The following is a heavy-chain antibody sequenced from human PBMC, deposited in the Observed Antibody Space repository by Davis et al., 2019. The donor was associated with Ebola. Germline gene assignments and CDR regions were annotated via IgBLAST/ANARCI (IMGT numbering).Heavy chain of an antibody. V-gene: IGHV4-30-2*01. CDR2: IYHSGST. Sequence: SETLSLTCAVSGGSISSGGYSWSWIRQPPGKGLEWIGYIYHSGSTYYNPSLKSRVTISVDRSKNQFSLKLSSVTAADTAVYYCARGFPDCSSTSCYEVDWFDPWGQGTLVTVSS. D-gene: IGHD2-2*01. CDR3: ARGFPDCSSTSCYEVDWFDP. J-gene: IGHJ5*02. CDR1: GGSISSGGYS.